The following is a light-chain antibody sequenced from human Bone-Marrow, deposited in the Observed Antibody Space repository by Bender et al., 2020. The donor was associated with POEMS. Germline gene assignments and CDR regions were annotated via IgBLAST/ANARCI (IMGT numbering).Light chain of an antibody. CDR2: EVT. J-gene: IGLJ1*01. Sequence: QSALTQPPSASGSPGQSVTISCTGTSSDVGDYTAVSWYQQHPGKAPKLMIYEVTKRPSGVPDRFSGSKSGNTASLTISGLQAEDEADYYCTSYTSRNTYVFGTGTKVTVL. CDR1: SSDVGDYTA. V-gene: IGLV2-8*01. CDR3: TSYTSRNTYV.